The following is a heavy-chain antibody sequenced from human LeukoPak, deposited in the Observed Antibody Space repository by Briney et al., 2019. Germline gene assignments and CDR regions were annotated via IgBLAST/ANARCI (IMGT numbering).Heavy chain of an antibody. CDR3: AYYHVNEEPPTF. J-gene: IGHJ4*02. D-gene: IGHD1-1*01. CDR2: ISTSSIYI. Sequence: GGSLRLSCAVSGFIFSSYSMNWVRQAPGKGLEWVSSISTSSIYIYYADSVKGRFTISRDNAKKSLYLQMNSLRAEDTAVYYCAYYHVNEEPPTFWGQGTLVTVSS. CDR1: GFIFSSYS. V-gene: IGHV3-21*01.